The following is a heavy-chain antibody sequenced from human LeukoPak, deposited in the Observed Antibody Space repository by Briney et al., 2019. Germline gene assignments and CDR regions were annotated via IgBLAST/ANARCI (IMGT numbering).Heavy chain of an antibody. CDR1: GFTFSSYA. Sequence: GGSLRLSCAASGFTFSSYAMHWVRQAPGKGLEWVAVISYDGSNKYYADSVKGRFTISRDNSKNTLYLQMNSLRAEDTAVYYCAKDLLRENYWGQGTLVTVSS. V-gene: IGHV3-30-3*01. J-gene: IGHJ4*02. D-gene: IGHD3-10*01. CDR2: ISYDGSNK. CDR3: AKDLLRENY.